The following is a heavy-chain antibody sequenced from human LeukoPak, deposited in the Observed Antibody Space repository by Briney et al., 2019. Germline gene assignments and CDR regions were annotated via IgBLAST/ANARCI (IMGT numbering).Heavy chain of an antibody. V-gene: IGHV3-7*03. CDR3: VRDDRGIAVGSRDH. CDR1: GFSFSNHW. J-gene: IGHJ4*02. D-gene: IGHD6-19*01. CDR2: INPDGTEK. Sequence: GGSLRLSCAASGFSFSNHWMIWVRQAPGRGLEWVATINPDGTEKRYVDSVKGRFTISRDNGKNSLYLQMSSLRAEDTAVYYCVRDDRGIAVGSRDHGAQGTLVTVSS.